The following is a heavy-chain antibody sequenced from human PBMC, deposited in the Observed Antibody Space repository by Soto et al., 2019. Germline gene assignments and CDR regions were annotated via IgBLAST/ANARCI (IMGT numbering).Heavy chain of an antibody. CDR3: ARGYCTNGVCYDAFDI. CDR1: GGTFSSYA. D-gene: IGHD2-8*01. V-gene: IGHV1-69*13. J-gene: IGHJ3*02. CDR2: IIPIFGTA. Sequence: ASVKVSCKASGGTFSSYAISWVRQAPGQGLEWMGGIIPIFGTANYAQKCQGRVTITADESTSTAYMELSSLRSEDTAVYYCARGYCTNGVCYDAFDIWGQGTMVTVSS.